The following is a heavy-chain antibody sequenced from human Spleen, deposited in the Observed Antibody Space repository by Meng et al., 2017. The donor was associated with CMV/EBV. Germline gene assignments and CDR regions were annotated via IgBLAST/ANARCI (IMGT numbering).Heavy chain of an antibody. D-gene: IGHD6-6*01. Sequence: SETLSLTCTVSGGSVSSGNSYWSWIRQSPGKGLEWIGYIHYSGSTNYNPSLKSRVTISLDTSKNQFSLKLTSVTAADTAVYYCAREDYSSSSFDYWGQGTLVTVSS. J-gene: IGHJ4*02. V-gene: IGHV4-61*01. CDR3: AREDYSSSSFDY. CDR2: IHYSGST. CDR1: GGSVSSGNSY.